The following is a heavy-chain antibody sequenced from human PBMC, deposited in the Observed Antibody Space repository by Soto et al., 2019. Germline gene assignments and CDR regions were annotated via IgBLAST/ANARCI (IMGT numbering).Heavy chain of an antibody. D-gene: IGHD5-12*01. CDR3: ATGYSGYDFGNY. V-gene: IGHV3-33*01. Sequence: GGSLRLSCAASGFTFSSYGMHWVRQAPGKGLEWVAVIWYDGSNKYYADSVKGRFTISRDNSKNTLYLQMNSLRAEDTAVYYCATGYSGYDFGNYWGQGTLVTLSS. CDR1: GFTFSSYG. CDR2: IWYDGSNK. J-gene: IGHJ4*02.